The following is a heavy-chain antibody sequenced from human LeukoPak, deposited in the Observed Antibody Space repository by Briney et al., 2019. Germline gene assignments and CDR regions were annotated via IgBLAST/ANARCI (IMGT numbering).Heavy chain of an antibody. CDR1: GYTFTGYY. CDR3: ARAHLIAAAGYNWFDP. D-gene: IGHD6-13*01. J-gene: IGHJ5*02. Sequence: ASVKVSCKASGYTFTGYYMHWVRQAPGQGLEWMGWINPNSGATNYAQKFQGRVTMTRDTSISTAYMELSRLRSDDTAVYYCARAHLIAAAGYNWFDPWGQGTLVTVSS. CDR2: INPNSGAT. V-gene: IGHV1-2*02.